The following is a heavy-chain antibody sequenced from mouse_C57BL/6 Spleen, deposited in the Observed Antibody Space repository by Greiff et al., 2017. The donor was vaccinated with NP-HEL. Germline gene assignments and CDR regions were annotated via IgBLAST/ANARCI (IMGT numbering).Heavy chain of an antibody. J-gene: IGHJ2*01. CDR2: IDPSDSYT. V-gene: IGHV1-69*01. Sequence: QVQLQQPGAELVMPGASVKLSCKASGYTFTSYWMHWVKQRPGQGLEWIGEIDPSDSYTNYYQKFKGKSTLTVDKSSSTAYMQLSSLTSEDSAVYYCASNDYGSNLPFGYWGQGTTLTVSS. CDR3: ASNDYGSNLPFGY. CDR1: GYTFTSYW. D-gene: IGHD1-1*01.